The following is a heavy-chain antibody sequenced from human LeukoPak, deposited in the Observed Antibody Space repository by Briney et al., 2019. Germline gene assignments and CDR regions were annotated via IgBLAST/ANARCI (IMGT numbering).Heavy chain of an antibody. CDR1: GFTFTMFG. D-gene: IGHD1-14*01. J-gene: IGHJ6*04. CDR2: IWFDGSKT. CDR3: VRDTGYNKYGMDV. Sequence: GRSLRLSCAASGFTFTMFGIHWFRQAPGKGLEGVSVIWFDGSKTYYADSVKGRFTISRDTSQNTVFLQMNSLRAEDTAVYYCVRDTGYNKYGMDVWGKGTTVTVSS. V-gene: IGHV3-33*01.